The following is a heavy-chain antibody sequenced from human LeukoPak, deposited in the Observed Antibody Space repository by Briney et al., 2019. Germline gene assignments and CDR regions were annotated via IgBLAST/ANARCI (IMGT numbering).Heavy chain of an antibody. D-gene: IGHD6-19*01. CDR2: FYHSGST. CDR1: GYSISSGYY. J-gene: IGHJ3*02. V-gene: IGHV4-38-2*01. Sequence: SETLSLTCAVSGYSISSGYYWGWLRQPPGEGVEWIGSFYHSGSTYYNPSLKSRVTISVDTSKNQFYLKLSSVTAADTAVYYCARREAVAGIGAFDIWGQGTMVTVSS. CDR3: ARREAVAGIGAFDI.